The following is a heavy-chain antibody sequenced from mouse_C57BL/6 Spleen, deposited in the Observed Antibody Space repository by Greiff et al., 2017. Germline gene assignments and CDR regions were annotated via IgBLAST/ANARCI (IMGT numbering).Heavy chain of an antibody. CDR2: IWRGGST. CDR3: AKESYYSNLGAMDY. V-gene: IGHV2-5*01. CDR1: GFSLTSYG. D-gene: IGHD2-5*01. J-gene: IGHJ4*01. Sequence: QVQLKESGPGLVQPSQSLSITCTVSGFSLTSYGVHWVRQSPGKGLEWLGVIWRGGSTDYNAAFMSRLSITKDNSKSQVFFKMNSLQADDTAIYYCAKESYYSNLGAMDYWGQGTSVTVSS.